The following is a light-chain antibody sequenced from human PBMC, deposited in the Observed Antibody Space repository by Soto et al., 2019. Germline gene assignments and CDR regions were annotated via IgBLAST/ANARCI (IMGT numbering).Light chain of an antibody. CDR3: QRYDTSPT. V-gene: IGKV3-20*01. CDR1: QTVSNNY. Sequence: EIVLTQSPGTLSLSAGERATLSCRASQTVSNNYLAWYQQKPGQVPTVLLYGASNRATGIPDRFSGSGSGTDFTLTISRLEPEDFAVYYCQRYDTSPTFGQGTKV. CDR2: GAS. J-gene: IGKJ1*01.